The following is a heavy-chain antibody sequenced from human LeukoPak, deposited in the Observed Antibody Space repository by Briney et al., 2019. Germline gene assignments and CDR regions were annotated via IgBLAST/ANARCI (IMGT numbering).Heavy chain of an antibody. CDR1: GFTFSTYA. CDR2: ISNGRTT. J-gene: IGHJ4*02. V-gene: IGHV3-23*05. D-gene: IGHD3-22*01. CDR3: ARRGYYDSSGYDF. Sequence: PGGSLRLSCAASGFTFSTYAMSWVRQAPGKGLEWVSSISNGRTTYYADSVKGRFTISRDNSKNTLYLQMTSLRAEDTAIYYCARRGYYDSSGYDFWGQGTLVTVSS.